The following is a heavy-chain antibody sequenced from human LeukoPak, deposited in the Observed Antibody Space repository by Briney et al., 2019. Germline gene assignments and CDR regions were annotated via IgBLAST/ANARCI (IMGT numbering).Heavy chain of an antibody. Sequence: GGSLRLSWAASGFTFSSYAMSWVRQAAGKGLEWVSLIRGSGDNTYYADSVKGRFTIARDNSKKTLHLQMNGLRAEDTAVYYCAKLNDNYYYYGMDVWGQGTTVTVSS. V-gene: IGHV3-23*01. CDR1: GFTFSSYA. D-gene: IGHD1-1*01. CDR2: IRGSGDNT. CDR3: AKLNDNYYYYGMDV. J-gene: IGHJ6*02.